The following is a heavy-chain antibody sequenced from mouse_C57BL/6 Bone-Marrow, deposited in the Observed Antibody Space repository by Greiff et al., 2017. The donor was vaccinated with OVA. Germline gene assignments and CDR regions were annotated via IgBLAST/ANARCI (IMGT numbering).Heavy chain of an antibody. Sequence: DVMLVESGGGLVKPGGSLKLSCAASGFTFSSYAMSWVRQTPEKRLEWVATISDGGSYTYYPDNVKGRFTISRDNAKNNLYLQMSHLKSEDTAMYYCARGRSSYWYFDDWGTGTTVTVSS. J-gene: IGHJ1*03. D-gene: IGHD1-1*01. CDR1: GFTFSSYA. CDR3: ARGRSSYWYFDD. V-gene: IGHV5-4*03. CDR2: ISDGGSYT.